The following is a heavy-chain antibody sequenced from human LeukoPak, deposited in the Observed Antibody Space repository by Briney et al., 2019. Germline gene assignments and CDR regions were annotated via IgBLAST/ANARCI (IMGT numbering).Heavy chain of an antibody. D-gene: IGHD4/OR15-4a*01. CDR3: AKGALNFFDP. Sequence: GGSLRLSCAASGFTFSNYGMSWVRQAPGEGLEWVSSITDTGVGTYYADSVKGRFTIPRDNSKNTLYLQMNSLRAEDTAVYYCAKGALNFFDPWGQGTLVTVSS. CDR1: GFTFSNYG. J-gene: IGHJ5*02. V-gene: IGHV3-23*01. CDR2: ITDTGVGT.